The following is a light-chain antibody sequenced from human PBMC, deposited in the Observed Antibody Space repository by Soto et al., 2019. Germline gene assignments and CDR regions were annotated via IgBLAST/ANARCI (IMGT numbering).Light chain of an antibody. CDR3: QQYNNWPHT. V-gene: IGKV3-15*01. Sequence: EIVMTQSPATLSVSPGERATLSCRASQSVSSNLAWYQQKPGQAPRLLIYGASTRATCIPARFSGSGSGTEFTLTISNLQSEDFAVYYCQQYNNWPHTFGQGTKLEIK. CDR1: QSVSSN. CDR2: GAS. J-gene: IGKJ2*01.